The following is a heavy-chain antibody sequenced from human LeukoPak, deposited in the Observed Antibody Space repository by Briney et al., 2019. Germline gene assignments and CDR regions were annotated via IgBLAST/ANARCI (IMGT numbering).Heavy chain of an antibody. CDR2: ISYDGSNK. CDR1: GLSFSSYA. V-gene: IGHV3-30-3*02. J-gene: IGHJ3*02. D-gene: IGHD3-22*01. CDR3: AKNQNYYDSRGTHAFDI. Sequence: GGSLRLSCAASGLSFSSYAMPWVRHAPGKGLEWVAVISYDGSNKYYADSVKGRFTISRDNSKNTLYLQMNSLRAEDTAVYYCAKNQNYYDSRGTHAFDIWGQGTMVTVSS.